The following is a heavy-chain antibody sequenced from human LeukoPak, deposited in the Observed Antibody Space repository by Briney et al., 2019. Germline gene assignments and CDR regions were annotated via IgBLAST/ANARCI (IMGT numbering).Heavy chain of an antibody. CDR2: IYHSGDT. Sequence: SETLSLTCTVSVYSISSGHYWGWIRQPPGKGLEWTGSIYHSGDTYYNPSLKSRVTISVDTSKNQFSLKLRSVTAADTGVYYCAKVSRLNQPIPVTFDYWGQGTLVTVSS. J-gene: IGHJ4*02. D-gene: IGHD4-17*01. V-gene: IGHV4-38-2*02. CDR3: AKVSRLNQPIPVTFDY. CDR1: VYSISSGHY.